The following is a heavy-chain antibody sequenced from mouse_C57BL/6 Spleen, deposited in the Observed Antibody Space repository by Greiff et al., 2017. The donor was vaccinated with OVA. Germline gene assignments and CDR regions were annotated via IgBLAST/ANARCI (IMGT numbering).Heavy chain of an antibody. J-gene: IGHJ2*01. V-gene: IGHV14-1*01. D-gene: IGHD1-1*01. CDR1: GFNIKDYY. CDR2: IDPEDGDT. Sequence: EVQRVESGAELVRPGASVKLSCTASGFNIKDYYMHWVKQRPEQGLEWIGRIDPEDGDTEYAPKFQGKATMTADTSSNTAYMQLSSLTTEDSAIYYCARYIPPVVADYWGQGTTLTVSS. CDR3: ARYIPPVVADY.